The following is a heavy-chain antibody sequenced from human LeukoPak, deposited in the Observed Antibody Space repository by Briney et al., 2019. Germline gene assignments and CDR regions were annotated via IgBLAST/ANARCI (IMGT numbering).Heavy chain of an antibody. CDR1: GFTFSSYA. J-gene: IGHJ4*02. D-gene: IGHD4-17*01. CDR3: ARDKRDYGDYGY. CDR2: ISYDGSNK. Sequence: PGRSLRLSCAASGFTFSSYAMHWVRQAPGKGLEWGAVISYDGSNKYYADSVKGRFTISRDNSKNTLYLQMNSLRAEDTAVYYCARDKRDYGDYGYWGQGTLVTVSS. V-gene: IGHV3-30*04.